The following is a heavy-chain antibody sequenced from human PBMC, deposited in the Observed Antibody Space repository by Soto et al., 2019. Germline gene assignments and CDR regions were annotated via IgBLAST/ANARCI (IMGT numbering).Heavy chain of an antibody. V-gene: IGHV3-21*01. CDR2: ISSSSSYI. J-gene: IGHJ4*02. D-gene: IGHD3-22*01. CDR3: ARVVDAAPRRLASDY. CDR1: GFTFSSDS. Sequence: GGSLRLSCAASGFTFSSDSMNWVRQAPGKGLEWVSSISSSSSYIYYADSVKGRFTISRDNAKNSLYLQMNSLRAEDTAVYYCARVVDAAPRRLASDYWGQGTLVTVSS.